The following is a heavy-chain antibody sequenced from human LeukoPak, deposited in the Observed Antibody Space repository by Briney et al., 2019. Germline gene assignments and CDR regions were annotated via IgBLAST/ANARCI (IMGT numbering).Heavy chain of an antibody. CDR3: AKGSLYYDKTDY. V-gene: IGHV3-23*01. CDR1: GFTFSTYA. CDR2: ISETGDYT. J-gene: IGHJ4*02. D-gene: IGHD3-22*01. Sequence: GGSLRLSCAASGFTFSTYALSWVRQAPGKGLEWVSGISETGDYTSYAASVKGRFTIFRDNSRNTLYLQMNSLRAGDTAVYYCAKGSLYYDKTDYWGQGTLVTVSS.